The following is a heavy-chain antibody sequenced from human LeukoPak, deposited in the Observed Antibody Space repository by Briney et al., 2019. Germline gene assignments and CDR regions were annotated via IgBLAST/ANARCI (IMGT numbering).Heavy chain of an antibody. J-gene: IGHJ4*02. CDR1: GGSFSGYS. V-gene: IGHV4-34*01. D-gene: IGHD3-10*01. CDR3: ARGRGQYYYGSGSSLDY. CDR2: INHSGST. Sequence: SETLSLTCAVYGGSFSGYSWSWFRQPPGKGLDWIGEINHSGSTNYNPSLKSRVTISVDTSKNQFSLKLSSVTAADTAVYYCARGRGQYYYGSGSSLDYWGQGTLVTVSS.